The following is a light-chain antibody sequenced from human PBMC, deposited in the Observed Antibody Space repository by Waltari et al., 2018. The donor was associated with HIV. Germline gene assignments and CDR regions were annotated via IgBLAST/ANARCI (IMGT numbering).Light chain of an antibody. Sequence: DIVMTQSPDSLAVSLGERATINCKSSQSVLFSSQNKNYLAWYQQKPGQPPKLLISWASARESGVPDRFSGGGSGTDFTLTISSLQAEDVAVYFCHQYFISPPTFGRGTKLEI. V-gene: IGKV4-1*01. CDR3: HQYFISPPT. CDR1: QSVLFSSQNKNY. CDR2: WAS. J-gene: IGKJ2*01.